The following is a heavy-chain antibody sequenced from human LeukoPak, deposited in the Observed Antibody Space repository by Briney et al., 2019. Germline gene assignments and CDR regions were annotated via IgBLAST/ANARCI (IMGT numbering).Heavy chain of an antibody. CDR2: VNPTGGGT. CDR3: EREVSDFSGTYDWFDP. J-gene: IGHJ5*02. Sequence: ASVKVSCKASRSSFNDYSFHWVRQAPGQGLEYMGRVNPTGGGTRYAQKFQGRVTMTRDMSTSTVYMDLTSLRSDDTAVYYCEREVSDFSGTYDWFDPWGQGTLVTVSS. CDR1: RSSFNDYS. V-gene: IGHV1-46*02. D-gene: IGHD1-26*01.